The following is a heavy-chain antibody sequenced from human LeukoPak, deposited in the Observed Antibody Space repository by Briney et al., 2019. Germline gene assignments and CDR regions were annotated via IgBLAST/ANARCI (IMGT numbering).Heavy chain of an antibody. CDR1: GFTFSSYS. CDR3: ARGARRDGYFGGYNWFDP. Sequence: GGSLRLSCAASGFTFSSYSMNWVRQAPGKGLEWVSSISSSSSYIYYADSVKGRFTISRDNAKNSLYLQMNSLRAEDTAVYYCARGARRDGYFGGYNWFDPWGQGTLVTVSS. CDR2: ISSSSSYI. V-gene: IGHV3-21*01. J-gene: IGHJ5*02. D-gene: IGHD5-24*01.